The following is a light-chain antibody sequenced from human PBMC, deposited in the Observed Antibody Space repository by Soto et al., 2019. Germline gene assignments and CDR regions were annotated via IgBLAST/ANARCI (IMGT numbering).Light chain of an antibody. CDR2: AAS. CDR3: QQSYSAPYT. J-gene: IGKJ2*01. Sequence: DIQMTQSPSSLSASVGERVTITCRASQFIRNYLNWYQHKPWKAPKLLIYAASTLQGGVPSRFSGSGSGTDFTLTINSLQPEDFATYYCQQSYSAPYTFGQGARLEIK. V-gene: IGKV1-39*01. CDR1: QFIRNY.